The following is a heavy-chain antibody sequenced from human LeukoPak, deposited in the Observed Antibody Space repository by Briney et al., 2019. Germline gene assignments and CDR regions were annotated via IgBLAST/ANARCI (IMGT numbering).Heavy chain of an antibody. CDR3: ARVRDISGHWGFLDY. D-gene: IGHD6-19*01. J-gene: IGHJ4*02. V-gene: IGHV3-74*01. Sequence: PGGSLRLSCAASGFTFSSYWMHWVRQAPGKGLEWVSRINSDGSNTDYADSVKGRFTISRDNAKNTPYLQMNSLRAEDTAVFYCARVRDISGHWGFLDYWGQGTLVTVSS. CDR2: INSDGSNT. CDR1: GFTFSSYW.